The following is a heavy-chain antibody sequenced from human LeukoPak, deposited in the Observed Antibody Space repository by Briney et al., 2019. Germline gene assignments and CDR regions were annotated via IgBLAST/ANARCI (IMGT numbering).Heavy chain of an antibody. V-gene: IGHV4-59*08. Sequence: SETLSLTCTVSGGSISSYHWSWVRQPPGEGLEWIGYIYYRGSTNYNPSLKSRVTISVDMSKNQFSLKLSSVTAADTAVYFCARGVWEPYYWGQGTLVTVSS. CDR2: IYYRGST. CDR1: GGSISSYH. D-gene: IGHD1-26*01. J-gene: IGHJ4*02. CDR3: ARGVWEPYY.